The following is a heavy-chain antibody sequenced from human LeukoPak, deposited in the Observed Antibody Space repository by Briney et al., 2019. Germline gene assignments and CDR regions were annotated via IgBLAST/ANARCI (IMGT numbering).Heavy chain of an antibody. CDR2: IIPILGIA. Sequence: SVKVSCKASGGTFSSYAISWVRQAPGQGLEWMGRIIPILGIANYAQKFQGRVTITTDESTSTAYMELSSLRSEDTAVYYCAREKDTAMAPGYYYMDVWGKGTTVTVSS. CDR3: AREKDTAMAPGYYYMDV. V-gene: IGHV1-69*04. CDR1: GGTFSSYA. J-gene: IGHJ6*03. D-gene: IGHD5-18*01.